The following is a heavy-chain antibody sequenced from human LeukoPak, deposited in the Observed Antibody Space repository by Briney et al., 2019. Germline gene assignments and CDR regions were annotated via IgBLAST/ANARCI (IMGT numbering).Heavy chain of an antibody. CDR2: ISSSSNTI. J-gene: IGHJ6*02. V-gene: IGHV3-48*04. CDR1: GFTFSTYS. Sequence: GGSLRLSCAASGFTFSTYSMNWVRQAPGKGLEWVSYISSSSNTIYYADSVKGRFTISRDNAKNSLYLQMNSLRAEDTAVYFCARGGHMVRGVKSGMDVWGQGTTVTVSS. CDR3: ARGGHMVRGVKSGMDV. D-gene: IGHD3-10*01.